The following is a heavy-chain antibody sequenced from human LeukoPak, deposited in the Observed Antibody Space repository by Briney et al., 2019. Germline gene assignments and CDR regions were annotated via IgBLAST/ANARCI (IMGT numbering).Heavy chain of an antibody. CDR3: AREGGRWDWFDP. CDR2: IYYSGST. Sequence: SETLSLTCTVSGGSISSSGYYWGWIRQPPGKGLEWIGSIYYSGSTYYNPSLKSRVTISVDTSKNQFSLKLSSVTAADTAVYYCAREGGRWDWFDPWGQGTLVTVSS. CDR1: GGSISSSGYY. D-gene: IGHD6-19*01. V-gene: IGHV4-39*07. J-gene: IGHJ5*02.